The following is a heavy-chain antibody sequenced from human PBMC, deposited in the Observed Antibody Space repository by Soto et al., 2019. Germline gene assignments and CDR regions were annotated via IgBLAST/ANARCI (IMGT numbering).Heavy chain of an antibody. J-gene: IGHJ4*02. V-gene: IGHV3-23*01. CDR3: AAQPSYGDPMNY. D-gene: IGHD4-17*01. Sequence: GGSLRLSCSASGFTFTSYAMSWVRQAPGKGLEWVSGISGSGGDTKSADSVKGRFTISRDNFKNMLYLQMNSLRAADTGVYYCAAQPSYGDPMNYWGQGTLVTVSS. CDR2: ISGSGGDT. CDR1: GFTFTSYA.